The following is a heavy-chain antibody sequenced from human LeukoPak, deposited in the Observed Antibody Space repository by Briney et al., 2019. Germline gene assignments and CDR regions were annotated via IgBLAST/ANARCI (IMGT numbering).Heavy chain of an antibody. J-gene: IGHJ4*02. V-gene: IGHV3-33*01. CDR3: AGGRLVVSPPPPRDY. Sequence: GRSLRLSCAACGFTFSSYGMHWVRQAPGKGLEGVAVIWYDGSNKYYADSVKGRFTISRDNSKNTLYLQMNSLRAEDTGVCYCAGGRLVVSPPPPRDYWGPRTPVTAS. CDR1: GFTFSSYG. D-gene: IGHD3-9*01. CDR2: IWYDGSNK.